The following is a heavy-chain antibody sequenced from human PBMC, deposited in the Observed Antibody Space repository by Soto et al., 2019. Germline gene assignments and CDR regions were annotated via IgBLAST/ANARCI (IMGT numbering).Heavy chain of an antibody. CDR1: GFTFSSYT. CDR2: ISGSSGSI. D-gene: IGHD3-3*01. Sequence: PGVSMRLSCAASGFTFSSYTMNCARQAPGEGLEWVSSISGSSGSIYYAVSVKGRFTISRDSARNSVYLHMNRLRAEDTAIYFCARYHDSWSASQAVFDYWGQGTMVTDS. J-gene: IGHJ4*02. V-gene: IGHV3-21*01. CDR3: ARYHDSWSASQAVFDY.